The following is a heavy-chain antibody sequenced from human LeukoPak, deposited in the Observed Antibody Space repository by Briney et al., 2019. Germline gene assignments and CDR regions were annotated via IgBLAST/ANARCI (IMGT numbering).Heavy chain of an antibody. V-gene: IGHV4-39*02. CDR2: IYYSGSS. J-gene: IGHJ4*02. CDR3: ARDSDYYDSSGFAL. D-gene: IGHD3-22*01. Sequence: PSETLSLTCSVSGASISTTNYYWAWIRQSPGKGLEWIGSIYYSGSSFDNPALKSRVTISVDTSKNQFSLKLSSVTAADTAVYYCARDSDYYDSSGFALWGQGTLVTVSS. CDR1: GASISTTNYY.